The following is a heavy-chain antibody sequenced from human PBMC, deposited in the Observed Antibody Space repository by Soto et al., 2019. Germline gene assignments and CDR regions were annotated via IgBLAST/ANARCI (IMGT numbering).Heavy chain of an antibody. V-gene: IGHV3-13*05. CDR1: GFTVSYHD. CDR3: ARGGFYDSYGMDV. Sequence: EVQLVESGGGSVQPGGSLRLLCAASGFTVSYHDMHWVRQITGKGLEWVSTITTAGDPYYSGSVKGRFTISRENAKNSLYLQMNSLRAGDTAVYYCARGGFYDSYGMDVWGQGTTVTVSS. D-gene: IGHD3-3*01. J-gene: IGHJ6*02. CDR2: ITTAGDP.